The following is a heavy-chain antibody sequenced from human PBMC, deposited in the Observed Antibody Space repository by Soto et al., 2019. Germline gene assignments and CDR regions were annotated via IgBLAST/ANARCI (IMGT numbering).Heavy chain of an antibody. J-gene: IGHJ4*02. Sequence: PSETLSLTCTVSGGSISSGDYYWSWIRQPPGKGLEWIGYIYYSGSTYYNPSLKSRVTISVDTSKNQFSLKLSSVTAADTAVYYCARGEGRLGELSPLDYWGQGTPVTVSS. D-gene: IGHD3-16*02. CDR3: ARGEGRLGELSPLDY. CDR1: GGSISSGDYY. CDR2: IYYSGST. V-gene: IGHV4-30-4*01.